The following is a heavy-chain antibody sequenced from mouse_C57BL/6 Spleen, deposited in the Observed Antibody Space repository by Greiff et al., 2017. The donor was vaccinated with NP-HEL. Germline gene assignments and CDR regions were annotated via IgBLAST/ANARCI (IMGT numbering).Heavy chain of an antibody. Sequence: QVQLQQSGAELVKPGASVKISCKASGYAFSSYWMNWVKQRPGKGLEWIGQIYPGDGDTNYNGKFKGKATLTADKSSSTAYMQLSSLTSEDSAVYVCARRGYDPLHWYFDVWGTGTTVTVSS. CDR1: GYAFSSYW. CDR3: ARRGYDPLHWYFDV. J-gene: IGHJ1*03. D-gene: IGHD2-3*01. V-gene: IGHV1-80*01. CDR2: IYPGDGDT.